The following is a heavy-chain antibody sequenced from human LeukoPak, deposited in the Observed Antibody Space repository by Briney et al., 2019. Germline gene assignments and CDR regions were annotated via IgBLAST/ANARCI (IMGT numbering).Heavy chain of an antibody. CDR1: GYTFTSYD. CDR2: MSPNSGDT. J-gene: IGHJ4*02. V-gene: IGHV1-8*01. Sequence: ASVKVSCKASGYTFTSYDFNWVRQATGQRPEWMGWMSPNSGDTGYAQKFQDRVTMTKNTSISTAYMELSSLRSDDTAVYYCARGPPNWGYDYWGQGTLVTVSS. D-gene: IGHD7-27*01. CDR3: ARGPPNWGYDY.